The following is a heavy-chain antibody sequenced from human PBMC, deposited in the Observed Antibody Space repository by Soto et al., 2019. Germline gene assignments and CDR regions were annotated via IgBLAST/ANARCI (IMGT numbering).Heavy chain of an antibody. Sequence: PSETLSLTCTVSGGSISSYYWSWIRQPPGKGLEWIGYMYHSGSTYYNPSLKSRVTMSIDRSKNQFSLKLSSVTAADTAVYYCARVPDYWGQGILVTSPQ. CDR3: ARVPDY. V-gene: IGHV4-59*04. CDR1: GGSISSYY. CDR2: MYHSGST. J-gene: IGHJ4*02. D-gene: IGHD2-2*01.